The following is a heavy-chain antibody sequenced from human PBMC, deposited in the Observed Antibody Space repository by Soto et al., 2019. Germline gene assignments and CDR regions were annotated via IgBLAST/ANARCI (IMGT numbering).Heavy chain of an antibody. CDR3: GRVMRSLLSITALDT. CDR1: GYTFTRDQ. Sequence: ASVKVSCKASGYTFTRDQIHWVRQAPGQGLEWMGMIDPSGGKTNYAQKFQGRVTMTRDTSTSTVYMALSTLRSEDTAIYFCGRVMRSLLSITALDTWGQGTLVTVSS. V-gene: IGHV1-46*01. D-gene: IGHD3-10*01. J-gene: IGHJ5*02. CDR2: IDPSGGKT.